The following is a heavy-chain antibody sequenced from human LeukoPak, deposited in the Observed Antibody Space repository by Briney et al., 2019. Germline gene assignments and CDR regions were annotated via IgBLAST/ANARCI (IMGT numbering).Heavy chain of an antibody. CDR1: GFTFSSYA. CDR2: ISESGTNT. J-gene: IGHJ4*02. D-gene: IGHD6-19*01. CDR3: AKMMAGVAGIPNC. Sequence: TGGSLRLSCAASGFTFSSYAMSWVRRAPGKGLEWVSAISESGTNTYYTDSVRGRLTISRDSSKNTLYLHMNSLRADDTAVYYCAKMMAGVAGIPNCWGQGTLVTVFS. V-gene: IGHV3-23*01.